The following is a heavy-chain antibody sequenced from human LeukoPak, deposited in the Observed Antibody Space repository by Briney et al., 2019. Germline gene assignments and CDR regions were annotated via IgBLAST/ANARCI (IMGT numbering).Heavy chain of an antibody. CDR3: AKDYYSSSDSYFDY. CDR1: GFTFSSYG. V-gene: IGHV3-30*18. Sequence: PGRSLRLSCAASGFTFSSYGMHWVRQAPGKGLEWVAVISYDGSNKYYADSVKGRFTISRDNSKNTLYLQMNSLRAEDTAVYYCAKDYYSSSDSYFDYWGQGTLVTVSS. J-gene: IGHJ4*02. CDR2: ISYDGSNK. D-gene: IGHD3-22*01.